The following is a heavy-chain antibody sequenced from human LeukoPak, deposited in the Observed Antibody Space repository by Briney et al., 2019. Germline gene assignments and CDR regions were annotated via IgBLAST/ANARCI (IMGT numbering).Heavy chain of an antibody. V-gene: IGHV4-59*01. CDR1: GGSISGYY. J-gene: IGHJ3*02. Sequence: SETLPLTCTVSGGSISGYYWSWIRQPKGKGPERIGYIYYSRSTNYNPSLKSRVTISLDTSKKQFSLKLSSVTAADTAVYYCARENQGAFDIWGQGTMV. CDR3: ARENQGAFDI. CDR2: IYYSRST.